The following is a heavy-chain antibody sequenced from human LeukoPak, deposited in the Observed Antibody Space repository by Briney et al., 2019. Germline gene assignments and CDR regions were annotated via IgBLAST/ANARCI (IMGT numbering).Heavy chain of an antibody. J-gene: IGHJ5*02. D-gene: IGHD4-17*01. CDR2: IAPSDSYT. CDR1: GYSFTSYR. CDR3: ARHADYGDYERDWFDP. V-gene: IGHV5-10-1*01. Sequence: GESLRISCMGSGYSFTSYRISWVRQMPGKGLAWMGRIAPSDSYTHYRPSLQGHVHLSADKSLSTAYLQWSRLKASDTAMNYCARHADYGDYERDWFDPWGQGTLFTVSS.